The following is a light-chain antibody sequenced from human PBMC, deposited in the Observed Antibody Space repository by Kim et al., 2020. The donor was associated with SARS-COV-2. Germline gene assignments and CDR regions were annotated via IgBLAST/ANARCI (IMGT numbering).Light chain of an antibody. CDR3: AVWDDSLNGPV. J-gene: IGLJ3*02. CDR2: YDD. Sequence: RQRVTISCSGSSSNIGNNAVNWYQQLPGKAPKLLIYYDDLLPSGVSDRFSGSKSGTSASLAISGLQSEDEADYYCAVWDDSLNGPVFGGGTKVTVL. V-gene: IGLV1-36*01. CDR1: SSNIGNNA.